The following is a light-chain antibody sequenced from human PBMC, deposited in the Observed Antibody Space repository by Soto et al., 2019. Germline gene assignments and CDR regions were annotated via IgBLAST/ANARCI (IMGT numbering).Light chain of an antibody. V-gene: IGKV1-33*01. CDR1: QAINNY. J-gene: IGKJ3*01. CDR3: QHHHNLPR. CDR2: DAS. Sequence: DIQMTQSPSSLSASVGDRVTITCQASQAINNYLHWYQQKPGKAPKLLIYDASNLEKGASSRFSGSGSGTDFTLDISSLQPEDGATYYCQHHHNLPRFGQGTKVDIK.